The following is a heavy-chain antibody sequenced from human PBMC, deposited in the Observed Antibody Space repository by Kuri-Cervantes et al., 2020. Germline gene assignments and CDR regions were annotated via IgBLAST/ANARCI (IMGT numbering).Heavy chain of an antibody. CDR1: GFTFSSYS. J-gene: IGHJ4*02. Sequence: GESLKISCAASGFTFSSYSMNWVRQPPGKGLEWVGNIKDDGSEQYYVDSVKGRFTISRDNTKNSLYLQMDSLRAEDTALYYCASPEWGYCSGGSCYSYWGQGTLVTVSS. CDR2: IKDDGSEQ. V-gene: IGHV3-7*01. D-gene: IGHD2-15*01. CDR3: ASPEWGYCSGGSCYSY.